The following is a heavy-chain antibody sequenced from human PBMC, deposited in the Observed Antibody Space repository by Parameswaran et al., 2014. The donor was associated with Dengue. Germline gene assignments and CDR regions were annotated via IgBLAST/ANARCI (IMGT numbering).Heavy chain of an antibody. V-gene: IGHV3-33*01. CDR2: IWYDGSDK. CDR3: ARDEGRNRVRNFDY. J-gene: IGHJ4*02. D-gene: IGHD2/OR15-2a*01. Sequence: VRQAPGKGLEWVAVIWYDGSDKYYADSVKGRFTISRDNSKNTLYLQMNSLRAEDTAVYYCARDEGRNRVRNFDYWGQGTLVTVSS.